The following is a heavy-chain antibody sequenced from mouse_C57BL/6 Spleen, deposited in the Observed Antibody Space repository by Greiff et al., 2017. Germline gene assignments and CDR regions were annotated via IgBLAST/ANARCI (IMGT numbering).Heavy chain of an antibody. CDR2: IHPNSGST. J-gene: IGHJ4*01. D-gene: IGHD3-3*01. V-gene: IGHV1-64*01. CDR3: AREGTGGYYAMDY. Sequence: QVQLQQPGAALVKPGASVKLSCKASGYTFTSYWMHWVTQRPGQGLEWIGMIHPNSGSTNYNEKFKSKATLTVDKSSSTAYMQLSSLTSEDSAVYYCAREGTGGYYAMDYWGQGTADTVSA. CDR1: GYTFTSYW.